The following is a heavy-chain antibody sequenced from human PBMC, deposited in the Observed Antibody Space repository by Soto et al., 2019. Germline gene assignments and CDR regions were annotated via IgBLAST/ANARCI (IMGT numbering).Heavy chain of an antibody. D-gene: IGHD3-10*01. CDR1: GGSISSSSYY. Sequence: SETLSLTCTVSGGSISSSSYYWCWVRQPPGKGLEWIGSIYYSGSTYYNPSLKSRVTISVDTSKNQFSLKLRSVIAADTAVYYCARNYGSGSYYTYYYYYYMDVWGKGTTVTVSS. J-gene: IGHJ6*03. CDR2: IYYSGST. V-gene: IGHV4-39*01. CDR3: ARNYGSGSYYTYYYYYYMDV.